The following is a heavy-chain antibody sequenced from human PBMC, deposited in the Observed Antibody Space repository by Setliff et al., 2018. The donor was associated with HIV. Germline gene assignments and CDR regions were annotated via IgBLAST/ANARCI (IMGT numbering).Heavy chain of an antibody. CDR1: GGTFSSYA. J-gene: IGHJ6*03. CDR2: IIPIYGTA. CDR3: ATGGYYYYDKSDYYYHIDV. Sequence: SVKVSCKASGGTFSSYAISWVRQAPGQGLEWMGGIIPIYGTANYAQKFQGRVTITADESSSTAYMELSSPRSEDTAVYYCATGGYYYYDKSDYYYHIDVWGKGTTVTVSS. V-gene: IGHV1-69*13. D-gene: IGHD3-22*01.